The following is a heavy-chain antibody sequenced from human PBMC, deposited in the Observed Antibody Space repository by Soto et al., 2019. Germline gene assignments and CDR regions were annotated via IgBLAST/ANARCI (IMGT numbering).Heavy chain of an antibody. CDR2: ISAYNGNT. CDR1: GYTFTSYV. V-gene: IGHV1-18*01. J-gene: IGHJ4*02. D-gene: IGHD4-17*01. CDR3: ARGVYGDSVDY. Sequence: GASLKLSCKSSGYTFTSYVISWVRQAPGQGLEWMGWISAYNGNTNYAQKLQGRVTMTTDTSTSTAYMELRSLRSDDTAVYYCARGVYGDSVDYWGQGTLVTVSS.